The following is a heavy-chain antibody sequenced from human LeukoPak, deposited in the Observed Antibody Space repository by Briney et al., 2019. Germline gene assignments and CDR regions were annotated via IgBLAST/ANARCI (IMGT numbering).Heavy chain of an antibody. V-gene: IGHV3-23*01. CDR1: GFPFSNYG. CDR3: AKHIRSGSYNRDFDY. D-gene: IGHD3-10*01. CDR2: IIGSGATT. Sequence: GGSLRLSCAASGFPFSNYGMSWVRQTPGKGLGWVSAIIGSGATTFYADSVKGRFTISRDNSKNTLYLQMNSLRAEDTALYYCAKHIRSGSYNRDFDYWGQGTLVTVSS. J-gene: IGHJ4*02.